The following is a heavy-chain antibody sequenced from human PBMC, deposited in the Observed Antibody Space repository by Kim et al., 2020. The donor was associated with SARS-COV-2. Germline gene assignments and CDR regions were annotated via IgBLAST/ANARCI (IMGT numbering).Heavy chain of an antibody. CDR3: ARENGLHYYGSGSYYNYHYGMDV. Sequence: SVKVSCKASGGTFSSYAISWVRQAPGQGLEWMGGIIPIFGTANYAQKFQGRVTITADESTSTAYMELSSLRSEDTAVYYCARENGLHYYGSGSYYNYHYGMDVWGQGTTVTVSS. D-gene: IGHD3-10*01. CDR1: GGTFSSYA. V-gene: IGHV1-69*13. J-gene: IGHJ6*02. CDR2: IIPIFGTA.